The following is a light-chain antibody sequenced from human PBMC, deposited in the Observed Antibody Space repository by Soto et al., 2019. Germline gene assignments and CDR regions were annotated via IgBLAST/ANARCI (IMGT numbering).Light chain of an antibody. J-gene: IGKJ2*01. V-gene: IGKV3-20*01. Sequence: TVLTQSPATLSLSPGERATLSGRASQTIISTYLAWYQQKPGQAPRLLIHGASRRASGIPDRFSGSGSGTEFSLSITRVEPEDFAVYYCQQYANSPFAFGQGTKLEI. CDR2: GAS. CDR3: QQYANSPFA. CDR1: QTIISTY.